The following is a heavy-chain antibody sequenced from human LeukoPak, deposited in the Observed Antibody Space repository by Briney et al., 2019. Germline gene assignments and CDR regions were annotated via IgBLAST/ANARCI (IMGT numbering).Heavy chain of an antibody. D-gene: IGHD4/OR15-4a*01. Sequence: SETLSLTCTVSGGSITSHYWSWIRQSPGRGLEWIAYIYSNENTSYNPSLKSRVTISEDTSKNQFSLKVSSVTPEDTAVYYCVGGSNDMGHCWGRGTLVTVSS. CDR3: VGGSNDMGHC. CDR2: IYSNENT. V-gene: IGHV4-4*09. J-gene: IGHJ4*02. CDR1: GGSITSHY.